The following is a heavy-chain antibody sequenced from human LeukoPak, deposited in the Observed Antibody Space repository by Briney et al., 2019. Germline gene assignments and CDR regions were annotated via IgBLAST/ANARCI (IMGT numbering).Heavy chain of an antibody. V-gene: IGHV1-2*02. Sequence: ASVKVSCKASGYTFTGYYMHWVRQAPGQGLEWMGWINPNSGGTNYVQKFQGRVTMTRDTSISTAYMELSRLRSDDTAVYYCARDPRYYYDSSGYYPFDYWGQGTLVTVSS. CDR3: ARDPRYYYDSSGYYPFDY. CDR2: INPNSGGT. CDR1: GYTFTGYY. J-gene: IGHJ4*02. D-gene: IGHD3-22*01.